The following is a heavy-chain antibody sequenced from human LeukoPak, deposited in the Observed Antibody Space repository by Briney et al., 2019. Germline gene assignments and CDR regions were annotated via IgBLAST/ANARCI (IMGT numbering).Heavy chain of an antibody. D-gene: IGHD2-8*01. CDR2: ISAYNGNT. V-gene: IGHV1-18*01. CDR1: GYTFTSYG. J-gene: IGHJ4*02. Sequence: GASVTVSCKASGYTFTSYGISWVRQAPGQGLEWMGWISAYNGNTNYAQKLQGRVTMTTDTSTSTAYMELRSLRSDDTAVYYCARDVTSQSAYCTNGVCNYYGSGSYYWGQGTLVTVSS. CDR3: ARDVTSQSAYCTNGVCNYYGSGSYY.